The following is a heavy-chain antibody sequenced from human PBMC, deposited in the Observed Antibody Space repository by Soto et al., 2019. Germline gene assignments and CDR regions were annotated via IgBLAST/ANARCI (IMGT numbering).Heavy chain of an antibody. Sequence: PSETLSLTCTVSGGSVRESSFYWGWIRQSPGKGLEWIGSVYYRGGASYNPSLKSRLTISADTSKNQLSLKLRSVTAADTAVYYCVRPAAIFGVESWFDSWGQGILVTVSS. D-gene: IGHD3-3*01. CDR3: VRPAAIFGVESWFDS. J-gene: IGHJ5*01. CDR1: GGSVRESSFY. V-gene: IGHV4-39*01. CDR2: VYYRGGA.